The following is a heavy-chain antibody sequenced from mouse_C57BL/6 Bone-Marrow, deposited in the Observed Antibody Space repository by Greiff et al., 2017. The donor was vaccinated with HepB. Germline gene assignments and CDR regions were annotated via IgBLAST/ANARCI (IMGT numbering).Heavy chain of an antibody. CDR1: GFNLKDDY. J-gene: IGHJ1*03. D-gene: IGHD1-1*01. CDR3: TTVYYYGSSFWYFDV. CDR2: IDPENGDT. Sequence: EVQLQQSGAELVRPGASVKLSCTASGFNLKDDYMHWVKQGPEPGLEWIGWIDPENGDTEYASKFQGKATITADTSSNTAYLQLSSLTSEDTAVYYCTTVYYYGSSFWYFDVWGTGTTVTVSS. V-gene: IGHV14-4*01.